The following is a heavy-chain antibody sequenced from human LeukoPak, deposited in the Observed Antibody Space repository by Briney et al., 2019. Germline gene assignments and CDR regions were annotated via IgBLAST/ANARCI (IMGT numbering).Heavy chain of an antibody. V-gene: IGHV3-23*01. J-gene: IGHJ6*03. CDR1: GFTFSNYA. CDR3: AKGTHSGYSYGYYYYYHMDV. CDR2: ISGIGGST. Sequence: GGSLRLSFAASGFTFSNYAMSWVRQTPGKGLEWVSTISGIGGSTYYGDSVKGRFTISRGNSENTLSLQMNSLRAEDTAVYCCAKGTHSGYSYGYYYYYHMDVWGKGTTVIVSS. D-gene: IGHD5-18*01.